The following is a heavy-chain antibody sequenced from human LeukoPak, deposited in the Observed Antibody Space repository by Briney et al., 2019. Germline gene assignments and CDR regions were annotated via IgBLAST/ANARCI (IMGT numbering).Heavy chain of an antibody. Sequence: ASVKVSCKASGYTFTSYYMHWVRQAPGQGLEWMGIINPSGGSTSYAQKFQGRVTITRNTSISTAYMELSSLRSEDTAVYYCARGRRGVAPPYNWFDPWGQGTLVTVSS. D-gene: IGHD5-12*01. CDR3: ARGRRGVAPPYNWFDP. CDR1: GYTFTSYY. V-gene: IGHV1-46*01. J-gene: IGHJ5*02. CDR2: INPSGGST.